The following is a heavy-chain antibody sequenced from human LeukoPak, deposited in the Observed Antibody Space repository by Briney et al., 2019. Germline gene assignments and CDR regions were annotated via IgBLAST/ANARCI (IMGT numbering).Heavy chain of an antibody. CDR3: ARQGAGIAAASVMNWFDP. CDR1: GYTFTGYY. D-gene: IGHD6-13*01. J-gene: IGHJ5*02. V-gene: IGHV1-2*02. CDR2: INPNSGGT. Sequence: ASVKVSCKAPGYTFTGYYMHWVRQAPGQGLEWMGWINPNSGGTNYAQKFQGRVTMTRDTSISTAYMELSRLRSDDTAVYYCARQGAGIAAASVMNWFDPWGQGTLVTVSS.